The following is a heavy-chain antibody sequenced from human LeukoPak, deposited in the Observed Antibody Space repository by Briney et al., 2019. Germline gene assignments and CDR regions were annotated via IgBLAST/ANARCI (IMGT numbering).Heavy chain of an antibody. Sequence: GGSLRLSCAASGFTFSTYSMNWVRQAPGKGLEYVSAISSNGGSTYYANSVKGRFTISRDNSKNTLYLQMGSLRAEDMAVYYCASRDRSGYYYSHWGQGTMVTVSS. J-gene: IGHJ3*01. CDR2: ISSNGGST. CDR3: ASRDRSGYYYSH. CDR1: GFTFSTYS. V-gene: IGHV3-64*01. D-gene: IGHD3-22*01.